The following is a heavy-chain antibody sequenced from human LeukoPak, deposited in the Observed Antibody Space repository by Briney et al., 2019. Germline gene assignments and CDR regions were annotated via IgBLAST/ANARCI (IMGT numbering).Heavy chain of an antibody. CDR1: GGSISSYH. CDR3: ARRVKSSGWYGGTFDY. J-gene: IGHJ4*02. CDR2: IYYSGST. Sequence: SETLSLTCTVSGGSISSYHWSWIRQPPGQGLEWIGYIYYSGSTNYNPSLKSRVTISVDTSKNQFSLKLSSVTAADTAVYYCARRVKSSGWYGGTFDYWGQGTLVTVSS. V-gene: IGHV4-59*01. D-gene: IGHD6-19*01.